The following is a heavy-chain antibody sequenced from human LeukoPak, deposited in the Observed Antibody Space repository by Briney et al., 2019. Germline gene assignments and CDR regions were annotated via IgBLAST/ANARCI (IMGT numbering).Heavy chain of an antibody. D-gene: IGHD3-3*01. Sequence: SETLSLTCAVSGGSISSSSYYWGWIRQPPGKGLEWIGSMYYSGSTYYNPSLKSRVTISVDTSKNQFSLKLSSVTAADTAVYYCARGPYDFWSGRPSVMDVWGQGTTVTVSS. J-gene: IGHJ6*02. CDR1: GGSISSSSYY. CDR3: ARGPYDFWSGRPSVMDV. CDR2: MYYSGST. V-gene: IGHV4-39*01.